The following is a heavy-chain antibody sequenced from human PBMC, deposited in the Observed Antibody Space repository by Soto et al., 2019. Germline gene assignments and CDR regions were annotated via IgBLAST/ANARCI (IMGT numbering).Heavy chain of an antibody. CDR2: ISAYNGNT. D-gene: IGHD2-8*01. Sequence: QVQLVQSGAEVKKPGASVKVSCKASGDTFTSYAISWVRQAPGQGLEWMGGISAYNGNTNKAQKIQGRDTMTTDKTTIKAYTELRNLRSEDTAEYYCALGYCTNGVCYSHDYWGQGTLVTVSS. J-gene: IGHJ4*02. CDR1: GDTFTSYA. V-gene: IGHV1-18*01. CDR3: ALGYCTNGVCYSHDY.